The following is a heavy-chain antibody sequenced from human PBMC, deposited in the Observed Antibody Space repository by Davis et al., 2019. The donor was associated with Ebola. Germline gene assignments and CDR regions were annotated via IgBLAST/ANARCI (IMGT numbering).Heavy chain of an antibody. CDR2: ISSGSSSI. J-gene: IGHJ4*02. CDR3: AREGYSSGSYYFDY. Sequence: GESLKISCATSGFTFSAYSMNWVRQAPGKGLEWVSSISSGSSSINYADSVKGRFTISRDNAKTSLFLQMNSLRAEDTAVYYCAREGYSSGSYYFDYWGQGTLVTVSS. D-gene: IGHD6-19*01. CDR1: GFTFSAYS. V-gene: IGHV3-21*01.